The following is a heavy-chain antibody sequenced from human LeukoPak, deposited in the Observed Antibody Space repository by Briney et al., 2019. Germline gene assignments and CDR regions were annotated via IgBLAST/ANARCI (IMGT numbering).Heavy chain of an antibody. D-gene: IGHD3-22*01. J-gene: IGHJ4*02. CDR2: ISYDGSNK. CDR1: GFTFSSYV. V-gene: IGHV3-30*04. Sequence: GGSLRLSCAASGFTFSSYVMHWVRQAPGKGLEWVAVISYDGSNKYYADSVKGRFTISRDNSKNTLYLQMNSLRAEDTAVYYCARGSYYYDSSGYYYFDYWGQGTLVTVSS. CDR3: ARGSYYYDSSGYYYFDY.